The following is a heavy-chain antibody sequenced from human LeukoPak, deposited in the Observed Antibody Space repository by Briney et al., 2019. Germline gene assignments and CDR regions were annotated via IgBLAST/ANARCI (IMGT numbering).Heavy chain of an antibody. CDR3: ARLGYCYDTHCLPDY. Sequence: SETLSLTCSVSGGSISGYYWSWIRQPPGKRLECIGYIHYSGSTNYNPPLKSRVTVSVDTSNNRFSLRLTSVTAADTAVYYCARLGYCYDTHCLPDYWGQGTPASLSS. D-gene: IGHD2-15*01. J-gene: IGHJ4*02. CDR1: GGSISGYY. CDR2: IHYSGST. V-gene: IGHV4-59*01.